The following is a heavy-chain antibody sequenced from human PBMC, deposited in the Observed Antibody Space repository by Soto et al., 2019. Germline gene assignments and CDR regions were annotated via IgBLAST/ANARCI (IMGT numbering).Heavy chain of an antibody. CDR1: GVSVTTGGGYY. CDR3: AGHTGLGLIRFDY. CDR2: IYYSGRT. J-gene: IGHJ4*01. D-gene: IGHD2-21*02. V-gene: IGHV4-31*03. Sequence: PSETLSLTCSVSGVSVTTGGGYYWPWIRQHPGKGREWIGYIYYSGRTYYNPSLKSRVTISADPSTNQFSLKLTSVTVADTALYLCAGHTGLGLIRFDYIGQVTTLIVCS.